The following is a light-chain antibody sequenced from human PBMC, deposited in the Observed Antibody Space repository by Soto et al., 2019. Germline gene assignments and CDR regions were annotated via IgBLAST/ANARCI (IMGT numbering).Light chain of an antibody. J-gene: IGKJ1*01. V-gene: IGKV3-15*01. CDR3: QQYNNWPPWT. CDR1: QSVSSS. Sequence: EIVMTQSPATLSVSPGERATLSCRASQSVSSSLAWYQQRPGQAPRLLIYGASTRATGIPARFTGSGSGTEFTLTISSLQSEDFAVYFCQQYNNWPPWTFGQVTKVVIK. CDR2: GAS.